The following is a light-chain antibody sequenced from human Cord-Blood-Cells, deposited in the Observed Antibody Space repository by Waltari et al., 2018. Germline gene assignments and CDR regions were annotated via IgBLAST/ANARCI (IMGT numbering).Light chain of an antibody. CDR2: KDS. CDR3: QSADSSGTYPV. V-gene: IGLV3-25*03. J-gene: IGLJ3*02. CDR1: ALPKQN. Sequence: SYELTQPPSVSVSPGQTARITCSGDALPKQNAYLYQQKPGQAPVLVIYKDSERPSGIPERFSGSSSGTTVTLTISGVQAEDEADYYCQSADSSGTYPVFGGGTKLTVL.